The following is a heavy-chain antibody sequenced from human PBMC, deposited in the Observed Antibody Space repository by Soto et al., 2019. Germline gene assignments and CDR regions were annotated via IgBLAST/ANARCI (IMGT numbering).Heavy chain of an antibody. CDR1: GDSISSSTYY. Sequence: QLQLQESGPGLVKPSETLSLTCTVSGDSISSSTYYWGWIRRPPGKGLEWIATIFSTGTTHYNPSLRSLVTISVDTSKNQFSLTVRSVTAADTATYYCARHDYGDGFAYWGQGSQVTVSS. CDR2: IFSTGTT. V-gene: IGHV4-39*01. J-gene: IGHJ4*02. CDR3: ARHDYGDGFAY. D-gene: IGHD4-17*01.